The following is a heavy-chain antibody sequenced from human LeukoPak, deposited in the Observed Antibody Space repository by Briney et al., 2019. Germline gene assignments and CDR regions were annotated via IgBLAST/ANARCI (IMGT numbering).Heavy chain of an antibody. J-gene: IGHJ5*02. CDR1: GGSFSGYY. D-gene: IGHD3-9*01. CDR2: INHSGST. V-gene: IGHV4-34*01. Sequence: SGTLCLTCAVSGGSFSGYYLSWIRQAPGKGLEWIGEINHSGSTNYNPSLKSRVTISVDTSKNQFSLKLSSVTAADTAVYYCARKSTGYYIAKYNWFDPWGQGTLVTVSS. CDR3: ARKSTGYYIAKYNWFDP.